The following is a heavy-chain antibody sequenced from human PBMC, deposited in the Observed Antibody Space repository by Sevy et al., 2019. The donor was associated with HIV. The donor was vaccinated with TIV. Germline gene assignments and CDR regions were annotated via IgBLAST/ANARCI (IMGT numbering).Heavy chain of an antibody. J-gene: IGHJ4*02. CDR2: IHYSGST. Sequence: SETLSLTCTVSGGSISSSNYYWVWIRQSPGKGLEWIGNIHYSGSTYDNPSLKSRVTISVDTSKTQFYLRLSSVTAADTAVYYCARSWRSHFDYWGQGTLVTVSS. CDR1: GGSISSSNYY. CDR3: ARSWRSHFDY. V-gene: IGHV4-39*01.